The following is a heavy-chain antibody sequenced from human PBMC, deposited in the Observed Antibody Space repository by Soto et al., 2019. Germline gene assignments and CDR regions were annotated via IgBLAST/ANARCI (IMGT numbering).Heavy chain of an antibody. D-gene: IGHD6-13*01. V-gene: IGHV3-15*01. J-gene: IGHJ4*02. Sequence: PGGSLSLSCAASGFTFSNAWMSWVRQAPGKGLEWVGRIKSKIDGGTKDYVAPLKGRFTISRDVSKNTLYLQMNSPKTEDTALFYFTTKLPGIAAAGTNLHFDYWGQGTLVTVSS. CDR2: IKSKIDGGTK. CDR3: TTKLPGIAAAGTNLHFDY. CDR1: GFTFSNAW.